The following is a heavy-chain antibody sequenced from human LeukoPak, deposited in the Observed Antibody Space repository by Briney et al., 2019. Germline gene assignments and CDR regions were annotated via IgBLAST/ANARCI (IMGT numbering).Heavy chain of an antibody. J-gene: IGHJ4*02. CDR2: IYSGGST. V-gene: IGHV3-53*01. D-gene: IGHD3-10*01. Sequence: GGSLRLSCAASGFTFSSYAMSRVRQAPGKGLEWVSVIYSGGSTYYADSVKGRFTISRDNSKNTLYLQMNSLRAEDTAVYYCARDSRGYSGSSSFDYWGQGTLVTVSS. CDR3: ARDSRGYSGSSSFDY. CDR1: GFTFSSYA.